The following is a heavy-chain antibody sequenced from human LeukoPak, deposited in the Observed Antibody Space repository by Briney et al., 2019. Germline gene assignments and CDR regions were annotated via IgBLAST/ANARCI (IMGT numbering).Heavy chain of an antibody. D-gene: IGHD2-8*02. V-gene: IGHV1-24*01. J-gene: IGHJ4*02. CDR1: GYTLTELS. CDR2: FDPEDGET. CDR3: ATGVLSPLDEYYFDY. Sequence: GASVKVSCKVSGYTLTELSMHWVRQAPGKGREWMGGFDPEDGETIYAQKFQGRVTMTEDTSTDTAYMELSSLRSEDTAVYYCATGVLSPLDEYYFDYWGQGTLVTVSS.